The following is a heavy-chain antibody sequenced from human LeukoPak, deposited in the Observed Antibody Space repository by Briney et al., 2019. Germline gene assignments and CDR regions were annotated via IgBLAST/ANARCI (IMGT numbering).Heavy chain of an antibody. Sequence: PGGSLRLSCAASGFTFDDYTMHWVRQAPGKGLEWVSLISWDGGSTYYADSVKGRFTISRDNSKNSLYLQMNSLRAEDTAVYYCARCALIFAAGFDPWGQGTLVTVSS. CDR1: GFTFDDYT. J-gene: IGHJ5*02. D-gene: IGHD3/OR15-3a*01. CDR3: ARCALIFAAGFDP. V-gene: IGHV3-43*01. CDR2: ISWDGGST.